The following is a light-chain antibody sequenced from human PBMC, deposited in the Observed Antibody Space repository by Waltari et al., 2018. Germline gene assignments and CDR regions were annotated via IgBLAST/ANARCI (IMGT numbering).Light chain of an antibody. Sequence: QSVLTQPPSASGTPGQRVTISCSGSSSNIGSNTVNWYQQLPGTAPKLLIYSNNPRPAGVPARFSGSNSGTSASLSISGLQSEDEADYYCAAWDDSLNGLVFGSGTKVTVL. CDR2: SNN. J-gene: IGLJ6*01. CDR3: AAWDDSLNGLV. V-gene: IGLV1-44*01. CDR1: SSNIGSNT.